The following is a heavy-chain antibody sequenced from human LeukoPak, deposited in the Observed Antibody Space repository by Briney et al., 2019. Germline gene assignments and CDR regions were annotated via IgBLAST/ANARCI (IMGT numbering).Heavy chain of an antibody. CDR3: ARDNYYGMDV. CDR2: IYSGGST. V-gene: IGHV3-53*01. J-gene: IGHJ6*02. Sequence: PGGSLRLSCAASGFTVSSNYMSWARQAPGKGLEWVSVIYSGGSTYYADSVKGRFTISRDNSKNTLYLLMNSLRAEDTAVYYCARDNYYGMDVWGQGTTVTVSS. CDR1: GFTVSSNY.